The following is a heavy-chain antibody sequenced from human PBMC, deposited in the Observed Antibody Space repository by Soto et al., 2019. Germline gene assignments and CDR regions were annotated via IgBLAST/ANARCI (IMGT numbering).Heavy chain of an antibody. V-gene: IGHV3-30*18. CDR1: GFTFSSYG. CDR2: ISYDGSNK. J-gene: IGHJ3*02. CDR3: AKGLAGI. Sequence: QVQLVESGGGVVQPGRSLRLSCAASGFTFSSYGMHWVRQAPGKGLEWVAVISYDGSNKYYADSVKGRFTISRDNSKNTLYLQMNSLRAEDTAVYYCAKGLAGIWGQGTMVTVSS.